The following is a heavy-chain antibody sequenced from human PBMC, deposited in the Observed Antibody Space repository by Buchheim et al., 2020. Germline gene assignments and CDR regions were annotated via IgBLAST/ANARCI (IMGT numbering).Heavy chain of an antibody. Sequence: EVQLLESGGGLVQPGGSLRLSCAASGFTFSSYAMSWVRQAPGKGLEWVSAISGSGGSTYYADSVKGRFTSSRDNSKNTLYLQMNSLRAEDTAVYYCAKAYSSSRADYYYYYGMDVWGQGTT. CDR2: ISGSGGST. D-gene: IGHD6-6*01. CDR1: GFTFSSYA. CDR3: AKAYSSSRADYYYYYGMDV. J-gene: IGHJ6*02. V-gene: IGHV3-23*01.